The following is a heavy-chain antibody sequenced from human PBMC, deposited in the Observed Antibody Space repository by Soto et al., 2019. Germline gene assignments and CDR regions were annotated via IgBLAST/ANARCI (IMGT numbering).Heavy chain of an antibody. V-gene: IGHV1-46*01. CDR2: INPSGGST. CDR1: GYTFTSYY. D-gene: IGHD3-3*01. Sequence: ASVKVSCKASGYTFTSYYMHWVRQAPGQGLEWMGIINPSGGSTSYAQKFQGRVTMTRDTSTSTVYMELSSLRSEDTAVYYCARVGSITIFGVGGEVDRSYYFDYWGQGTLVTVSS. CDR3: ARVGSITIFGVGGEVDRSYYFDY. J-gene: IGHJ4*02.